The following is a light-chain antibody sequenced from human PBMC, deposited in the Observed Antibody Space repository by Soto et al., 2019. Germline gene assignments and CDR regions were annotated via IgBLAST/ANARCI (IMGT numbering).Light chain of an antibody. V-gene: IGKV3-15*01. CDR3: QQYKNWHQT. J-gene: IGKJ1*01. CDR1: QTIRSS. Sequence: EVVMTQSPATLSVSLGERATLSCRASQTIRSSLAWYQQKPGQAPRLLIYGASTRATDIPARFGGSGSGTEFTLTISSLQSEDAAIYYCQQYKNWHQTFGQGTKVEIK. CDR2: GAS.